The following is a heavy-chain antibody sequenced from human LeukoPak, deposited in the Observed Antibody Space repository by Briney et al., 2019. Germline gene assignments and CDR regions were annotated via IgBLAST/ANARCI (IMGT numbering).Heavy chain of an antibody. V-gene: IGHV3-64D*09. CDR3: VKDPSGNYFYFDY. J-gene: IGHJ4*02. D-gene: IGHD1-26*01. CDR2: ISTTGGTT. CDR1: VFTFRSYV. Sequence: GGSLRLSCSDSVFTFRSYVMHWVRQAPGKGLEYLSAISTTGGTTNYADSVKARFTISRDNSKVTLYLQMTSLRPEDTAIYYCVKDPSGNYFYFDYWGQGTLVTVSS.